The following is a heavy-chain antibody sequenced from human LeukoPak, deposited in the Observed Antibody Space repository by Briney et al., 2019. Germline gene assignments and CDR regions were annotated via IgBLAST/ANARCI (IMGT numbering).Heavy chain of an antibody. CDR3: ARAPGRDYYFYYFLDV. Sequence: GASVKVSCKASGYTFTGYLIHWVRQAPGQGLEWMGWINPKTGGTDYAQKFQGRVTLTRATSLSTAYMELTRLRSDDTAVYYCARAPGRDYYFYYFLDVWGKGTTVTVSS. V-gene: IGHV1-2*02. CDR2: INPKTGGT. CDR1: GYTFTGYL. D-gene: IGHD1-14*01. J-gene: IGHJ6*03.